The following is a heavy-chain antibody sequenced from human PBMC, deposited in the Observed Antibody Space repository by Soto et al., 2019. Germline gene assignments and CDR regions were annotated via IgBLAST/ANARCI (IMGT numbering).Heavy chain of an antibody. CDR1: GFSLNTPGVG. D-gene: IGHD4-17*01. Sequence: QITLKESGPTLVKPTQTLTLTCTFSGFSLNTPGVGVSWIRQSPGEALEWLALIFWDGDQRSSPSLQSRRSITRDLSKHQVVLTMTNMDPVDTATYYCAYAQDYGDDAWFDPWGQGTLVTVPS. CDR2: IFWDGDQ. J-gene: IGHJ5*02. V-gene: IGHV2-5*02. CDR3: AYAQDYGDDAWFDP.